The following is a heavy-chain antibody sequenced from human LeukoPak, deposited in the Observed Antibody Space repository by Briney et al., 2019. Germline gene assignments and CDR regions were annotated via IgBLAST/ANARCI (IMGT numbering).Heavy chain of an antibody. CDR1: GFTFSNYG. CDR3: AKGPRVRGVID. CDR2: ISYDGRNK. V-gene: IGHV3-30*18. J-gene: IGHJ4*02. D-gene: IGHD3-10*01. Sequence: PGGSLRLSCAASGFTFSNYGMHWVRQAPGKGLEWVAVISYDGRNKYYADSVKGRFTISRDNSKSTLYLQMNSLRAEDTAVYYCAKGPRVRGVIDWGQGTLVTVSS.